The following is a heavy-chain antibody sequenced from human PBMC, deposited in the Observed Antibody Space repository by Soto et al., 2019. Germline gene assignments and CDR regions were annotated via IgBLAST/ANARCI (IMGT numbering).Heavy chain of an antibody. J-gene: IGHJ5*02. D-gene: IGHD6-19*01. CDR1: GGSLNNFY. V-gene: IGHV4-4*07. CDR2: IHASGNT. CDR3: ARSSHKESWFDP. Sequence: LSLTCSVSGGSLNNFYWNWIRQTAGKGLEWIGRIHASGNTNYNPSLKSRATLSVDTSKNQFSLKVRSVTAADTAVYYCARSSHKESWFDPWGQGTPVTVSS.